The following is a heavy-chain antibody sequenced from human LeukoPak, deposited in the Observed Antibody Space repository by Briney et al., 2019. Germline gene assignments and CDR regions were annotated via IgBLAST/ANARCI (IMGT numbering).Heavy chain of an antibody. Sequence: PGESPRLSCAASGFTFITYAMSWVRQAPGKGLEWVSGISGNGGRTFYADSVKGRFTISRDNSKNTLYLQMNSLRAEDTAVYYCAKQHYYDSGSYYYWGQGTLVTVSS. D-gene: IGHD3-10*01. J-gene: IGHJ4*02. CDR3: AKQHYYDSGSYYY. CDR2: ISGNGGRT. V-gene: IGHV3-23*01. CDR1: GFTFITYA.